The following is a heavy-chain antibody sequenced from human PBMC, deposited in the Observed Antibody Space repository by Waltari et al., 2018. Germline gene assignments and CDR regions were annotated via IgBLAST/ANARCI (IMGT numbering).Heavy chain of an antibody. V-gene: IGHV2-5*01. D-gene: IGHD2-15*01. CDR2: IYWNDDK. Sequence: QITLKESGPTLVKPTQTLTLTCTFSGFSLRTSGVGVGWISQHPGKALEWLALIYWNDDKSYNPTLKSRLTITKNTSKNQVVLTITNMDPVDTATYYCAHSGRTHPPFDYWGQGTLVTVSS. J-gene: IGHJ4*02. CDR3: AHSGRTHPPFDY. CDR1: GFSLRTSGVG.